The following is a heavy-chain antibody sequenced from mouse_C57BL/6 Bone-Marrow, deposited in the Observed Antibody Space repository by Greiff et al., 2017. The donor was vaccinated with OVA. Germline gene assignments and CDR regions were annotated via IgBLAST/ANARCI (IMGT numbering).Heavy chain of an antibody. Sequence: EVQVLESGGGLVQPGGSLSLSCAASGFTFTDYYMSWVRQPPGKALEWLGFIRHTANGYTTEYSESVKGRFTISRDNSQSILYLQMNAMRAEDSATYYCARGTYGSKDYWGQGTTLTVSS. CDR2: IRHTANGYTT. D-gene: IGHD1-1*01. V-gene: IGHV7-3*01. J-gene: IGHJ2*01. CDR3: ARGTYGSKDY. CDR1: GFTFTDYY.